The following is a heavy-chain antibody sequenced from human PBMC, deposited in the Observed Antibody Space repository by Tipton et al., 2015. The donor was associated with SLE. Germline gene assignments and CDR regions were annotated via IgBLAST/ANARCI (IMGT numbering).Heavy chain of an antibody. CDR3: AGELLNWFDP. CDR2: VWYDGSKK. Sequence: SLRLSCAASGFAFNTYAMHWVRQAPGKVLEWVAIVWYDGSKKYYADSVKGRFTVSRDNSKNTLYLQMNSLRAEDTAVYYCAGELLNWFDPWGQGTLVTVSS. D-gene: IGHD1-26*01. J-gene: IGHJ5*02. CDR1: GFAFNTYA. V-gene: IGHV3-33*01.